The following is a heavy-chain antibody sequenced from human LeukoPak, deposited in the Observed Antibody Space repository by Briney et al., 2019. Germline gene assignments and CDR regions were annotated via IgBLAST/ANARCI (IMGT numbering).Heavy chain of an antibody. CDR2: SRNKDNSFST. D-gene: IGHD5-12*01. Sequence: GGSLRLSCAASGFTFTDHFMDWVRQAPGKGLEWVGHSRNKDNSFSTEYAVSVKGRFMISRDGSKNSLYLQMDSLKTEDTAVYYCTKGSGYDGGSYDSWGQGTLVTVSS. CDR3: TKGSGYDGGSYDS. CDR1: GFTFTDHF. J-gene: IGHJ4*02. V-gene: IGHV3-72*01.